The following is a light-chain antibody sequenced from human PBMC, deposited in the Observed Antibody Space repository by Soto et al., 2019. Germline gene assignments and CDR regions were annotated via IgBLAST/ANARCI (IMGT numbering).Light chain of an antibody. CDR3: QSYDSSLSASVV. CDR1: SAKIGAGYD. V-gene: IGLV1-40*01. Sequence: QSVLTQPPSVSGAPGQRVAISFTGSSAKIGAGYDVHWYQQFPGTAPKLLIYDNSNRPSGVPDRFSGSKSGTSASLAITGLQAEHEADYYCQSYDSSLSASVVFGGGTKLTVL. CDR2: DNS. J-gene: IGLJ2*01.